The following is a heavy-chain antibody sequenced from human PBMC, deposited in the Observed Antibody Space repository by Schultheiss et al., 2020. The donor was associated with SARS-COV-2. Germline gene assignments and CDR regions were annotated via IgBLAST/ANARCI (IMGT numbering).Heavy chain of an antibody. CDR3: ARGDIVVVPAAARLRGWYLGY. CDR2: MNPNSGNT. J-gene: IGHJ4*02. D-gene: IGHD2-2*01. V-gene: IGHV1-8*01. CDR1: GYTFTSYD. Sequence: ASVKVSCKASGYTFTSYDINWVRQATGQGLEWMGWMNPNSGNTGYVQKFQGRVTMTRNTSISTAYMELSSLRSEDTAVYYCARGDIVVVPAAARLRGWYLGYWGQGTLVTVSS.